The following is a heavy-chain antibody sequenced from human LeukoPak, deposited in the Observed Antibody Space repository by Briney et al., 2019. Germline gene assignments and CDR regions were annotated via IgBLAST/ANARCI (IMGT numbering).Heavy chain of an antibody. CDR3: AKDGSSSDFDY. CDR1: GFTFSSYA. D-gene: IGHD6-6*01. Sequence: GGSLRLSSAASGFTFSSYAMSWVRQAPGKGLEWVSAISGSGGSTYYADSVKGRFTISRDNSKNALYLQMNSLRAEDTAVYYCAKDGSSSDFDYWGQGTLVTVSS. V-gene: IGHV3-23*01. CDR2: ISGSGGST. J-gene: IGHJ4*02.